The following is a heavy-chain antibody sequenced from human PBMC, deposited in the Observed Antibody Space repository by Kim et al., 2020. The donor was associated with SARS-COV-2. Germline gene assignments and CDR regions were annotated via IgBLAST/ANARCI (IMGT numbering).Heavy chain of an antibody. CDR3: SRHRDHSSDWYSCGY. CDR1: GFTFSSYS. J-gene: IGHJ4*02. CDR2: ISSSSSYI. D-gene: IGHD6-19*01. Sequence: GGSLRPSCAASGFTFSSYSMNWVRQAPGKGLEWVSSISSSSSYIYYADSVKGRFTISRDNAKNSLYLQMNSLRAEDTAVYYCSRHRDHSSDWYSCGYWGQGTLVTVSS. V-gene: IGHV3-21*01.